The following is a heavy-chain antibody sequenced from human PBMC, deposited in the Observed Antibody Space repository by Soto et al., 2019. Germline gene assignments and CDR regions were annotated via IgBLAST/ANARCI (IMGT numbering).Heavy chain of an antibody. CDR1: GITFSAFG. V-gene: IGHV3-30*03. Sequence: QVQLVESGGGVVQPGRSLRLSCGASGITFSAFGLHWVRQAPGKWLEWVAVISHDGNDKYYTDSVKGRFTISRDNSKNTLYLQMNSLRGEDTAIYFCATDLGTTVTTYNFFDPWGQGALVTVSS. J-gene: IGHJ5*02. CDR2: ISHDGNDK. CDR3: ATDLGTTVTTYNFFDP. D-gene: IGHD4-17*01.